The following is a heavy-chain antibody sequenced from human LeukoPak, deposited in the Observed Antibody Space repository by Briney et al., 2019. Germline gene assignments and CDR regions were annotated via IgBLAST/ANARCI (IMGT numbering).Heavy chain of an antibody. CDR2: ISSSGSTI. CDR1: GFTFSSYE. D-gene: IGHD4-11*01. CDR3: ARDSHPTVTTSFDY. J-gene: IGHJ4*02. V-gene: IGHV3-48*03. Sequence: QPGGSLRLSCAASGFTFSSYEMNWVRQAPGKGLEWVSYISSSGSTIYYADSVKGRFTISRDNAKNSLYLQMNSLRAEDTAVYYCARDSHPTVTTSFDYWGQGTLVTVSS.